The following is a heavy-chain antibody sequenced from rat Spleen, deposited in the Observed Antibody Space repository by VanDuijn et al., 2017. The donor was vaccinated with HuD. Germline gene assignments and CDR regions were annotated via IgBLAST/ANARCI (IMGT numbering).Heavy chain of an antibody. CDR1: GFSLTSYH. CDR2: IWGGGNT. CDR3: ASRGRTY. Sequence: QVQLKESGPGLVKSSETLSLTCTVSGFSLTSYHVSWVRQPPGKNLEWMGVIWGGGNTAYNSALKSRLSISRDTSKSQVFLKLNSLQTEDTAMYFCASRGRTYWGQGVMVTVSS. J-gene: IGHJ2*01. V-gene: IGHV2-32*01.